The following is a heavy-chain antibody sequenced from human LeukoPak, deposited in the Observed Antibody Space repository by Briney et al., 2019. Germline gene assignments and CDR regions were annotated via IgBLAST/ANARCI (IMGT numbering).Heavy chain of an antibody. Sequence: PGGSLRLSCAASGSTFSSYSMNWVRQAPGKGLEWVAVISYDGSNKYYADSVKGRFTISRDNSKNTLYLQMNSLRAEDTAVYYCARDYRPSNYYYYYMDVWGKGTTVTVSS. CDR2: ISYDGSNK. D-gene: IGHD1-26*01. CDR1: GSTFSSYS. J-gene: IGHJ6*03. CDR3: ARDYRPSNYYYYYMDV. V-gene: IGHV3-30*03.